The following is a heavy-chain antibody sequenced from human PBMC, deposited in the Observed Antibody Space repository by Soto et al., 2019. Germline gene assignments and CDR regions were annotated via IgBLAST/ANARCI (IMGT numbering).Heavy chain of an antibody. CDR1: GYTFPNYG. Sequence: QVYLMQSGVEVKRPGASMKVSCRASGYTFPNYGISWVRQAPGQGLEWMGWISAHNGNPNYTQKLQGRVTMTTDTSTRTAYMELRSLGSDDTAVYYCTRQTDYRNPSGDDALDVWGQGTLVTVSS. J-gene: IGHJ3*01. D-gene: IGHD2-15*01. CDR2: ISAHNGNP. CDR3: TRQTDYRNPSGDDALDV. V-gene: IGHV1-18*01.